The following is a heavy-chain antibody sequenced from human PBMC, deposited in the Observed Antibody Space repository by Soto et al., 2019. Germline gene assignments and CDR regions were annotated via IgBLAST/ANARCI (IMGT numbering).Heavy chain of an antibody. CDR1: GFTFSSYN. Sequence: EVQLVESGGDVVKAGGSLRLSCVGSGFTFSSYNMHWVRQAPGKGLEWVSSISASSTYIHYADSVKGRFTISRDNANNSLSLHMNSLIAAHTAVYYCATNGNFYDSGGSRDYWGQGTLVTVSS. V-gene: IGHV3-21*01. CDR3: ATNGNFYDSGGSRDY. CDR2: ISASSTYI. D-gene: IGHD3-22*01. J-gene: IGHJ4*02.